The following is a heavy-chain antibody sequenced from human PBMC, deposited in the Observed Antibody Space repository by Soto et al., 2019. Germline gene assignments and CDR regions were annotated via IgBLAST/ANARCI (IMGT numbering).Heavy chain of an antibody. J-gene: IGHJ4*02. CDR2: IFDSGST. D-gene: IGHD6-13*01. CDR3: ARGYRPSGYSSSWVFDY. V-gene: IGHV4-31*03. CDR1: GGSINSGGYY. Sequence: QVQLQESGPGLVQPSQTLSLICTVSGGSINSGGYYWNWIRQHPRTGLEWIGSIFDSGSTYYNPFLRSRVTISADTSDNRFSLTLTSVTAADTDVYFCARGYRPSGYSSSWVFDYWGQGTLVDVSS.